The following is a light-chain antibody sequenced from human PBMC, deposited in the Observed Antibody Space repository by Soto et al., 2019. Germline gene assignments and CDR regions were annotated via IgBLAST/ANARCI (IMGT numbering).Light chain of an antibody. Sequence: GDRVTITCRASQRISTWLAWYQQKPGKAPKLLIYDASSLEGGVPSRFSGSGSGTEFTLTISSLQPDDFATYYCQHYNDYPYTFGQGTKLEIK. CDR3: QHYNDYPYT. J-gene: IGKJ2*01. V-gene: IGKV1-5*01. CDR2: DAS. CDR1: QRISTW.